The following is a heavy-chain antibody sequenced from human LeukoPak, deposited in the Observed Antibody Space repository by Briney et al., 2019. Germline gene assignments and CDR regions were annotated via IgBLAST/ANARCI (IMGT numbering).Heavy chain of an antibody. Sequence: GGSLRLSCAASGFTVSSNYMSWGRQAPGKGLEWVSVIYSGGSTYYADSVKGRFTISRDNSKNTLYLQMNSLRAEDTAVYYCARVVPAARGWFDPWGQGTLVTVSS. CDR1: GFTVSSNY. D-gene: IGHD2-2*01. J-gene: IGHJ5*02. CDR3: ARVVPAARGWFDP. V-gene: IGHV3-53*01. CDR2: IYSGGST.